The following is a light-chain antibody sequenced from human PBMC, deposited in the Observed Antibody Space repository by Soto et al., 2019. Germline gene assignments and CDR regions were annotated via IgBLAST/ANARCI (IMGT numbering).Light chain of an antibody. V-gene: IGKV1D-16*01. CDR1: QGISSW. J-gene: IGKJ1*01. Sequence: DIQMSQSPSSVSASVGDRFTITCRASQGISSWLAWYQQKPGRAPKILIYAASTLQSGVPSRFSGSGSGTEFTLTISSLQPDDFATYYCQHYNSYSEAFGQGTKVDIK. CDR3: QHYNSYSEA. CDR2: AAS.